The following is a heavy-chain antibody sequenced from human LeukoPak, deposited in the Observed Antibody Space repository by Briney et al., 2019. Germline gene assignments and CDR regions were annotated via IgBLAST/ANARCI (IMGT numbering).Heavy chain of an antibody. CDR3: ARGGWVRGVITRNGLDY. D-gene: IGHD3-10*01. CDR2: INPDSRDT. Sequence: ASVKVSCKASGYTFTDYYMHWVRQAPGQGREWMGWINPDSRDTNYAQKFQGRVTMTRDTSISTAYMELSRLRSDDTAVYYCARGGWVRGVITRNGLDYWGQGALVTVSS. J-gene: IGHJ4*02. V-gene: IGHV1-2*02. CDR1: GYTFTDYY.